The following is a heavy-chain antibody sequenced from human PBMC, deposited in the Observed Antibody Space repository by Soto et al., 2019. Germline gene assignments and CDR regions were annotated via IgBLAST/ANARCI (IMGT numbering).Heavy chain of an antibody. Sequence: GGSLRLSCAASGFTFSSYWMSWVRQAPGKGLEWVANIKQDGSEKYYVDSVKGRFTISRDNAKNSLYLQMNSLRAEDTAVYYCARDFGSRGEPYNWFDPWGQGTLVTVSS. CDR2: IKQDGSEK. CDR3: ARDFGSRGEPYNWFDP. V-gene: IGHV3-7*04. J-gene: IGHJ5*02. D-gene: IGHD3-10*01. CDR1: GFTFSSYW.